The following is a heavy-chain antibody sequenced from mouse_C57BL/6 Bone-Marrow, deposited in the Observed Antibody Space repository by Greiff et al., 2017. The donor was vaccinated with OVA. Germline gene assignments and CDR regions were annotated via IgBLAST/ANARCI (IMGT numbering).Heavy chain of an antibody. Sequence: VQLKQSGAELVKPGASVKLSCKASGYTFTEYTIHWVKQRPGQGLEWIGWFYPGSGSIKYNEKLKDKATLTADKSSSTDYMELSKLTSDSSAVYVCARHVLYCYGSSPYFDYWGQGTTLTVSS. CDR1: GYTFTEYT. D-gene: IGHD1-1*01. V-gene: IGHV1-62-2*01. CDR3: ARHVLYCYGSSPYFDY. CDR2: FYPGSGSI. J-gene: IGHJ2*01.